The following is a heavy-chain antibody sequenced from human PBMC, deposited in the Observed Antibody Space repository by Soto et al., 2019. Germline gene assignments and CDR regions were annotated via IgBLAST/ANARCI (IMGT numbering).Heavy chain of an antibody. V-gene: IGHV4-31*03. CDR3: ARTYSGSYSWFDP. Sequence: SETLSLTCTVSGGSISSGGYYWSWIRQHPGKDLEWIGYIYYSGTTYYNPSLKSRVTISVDTSKNQFSLKLSSVTAADTAVYFCARTYSGSYSWFDPWGQGTLVT. J-gene: IGHJ5*02. D-gene: IGHD1-26*01. CDR1: GGSISSGGYY. CDR2: IYYSGTT.